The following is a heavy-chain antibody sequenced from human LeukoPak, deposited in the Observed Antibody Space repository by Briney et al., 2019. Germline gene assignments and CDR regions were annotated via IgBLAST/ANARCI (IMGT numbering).Heavy chain of an antibody. D-gene: IGHD6-13*01. CDR2: ISAYNGNT. CDR1: GYTFTSFA. CDR3: ARFEDGSSWPWPGLDY. V-gene: IGHV1-18*01. J-gene: IGHJ4*02. Sequence: ASVKVSCKASGYTFTSFAIRWVRQAPGQGLEWMGWISAYNGNTNYAQKVQGRVTMTTDTSTSTAYMELRSLRSDDTAVYYCARFEDGSSWPWPGLDYWGQGTLVTVSS.